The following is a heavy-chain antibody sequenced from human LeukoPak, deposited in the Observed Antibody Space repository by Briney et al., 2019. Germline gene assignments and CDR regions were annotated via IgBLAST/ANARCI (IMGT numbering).Heavy chain of an antibody. J-gene: IGHJ3*02. CDR3: ARRAHIAAAGTGDAFDI. CDR1: GFTFSDYY. Sequence: PGGSLRLSCAASGFTFSDYYMSWIRQPPGKGLEWIGSIYYSGNTYYNASLKSQVSISIDTSKNQFSLRLTSVTAADTAVYYCARRAHIAAAGTGDAFDIWGQGTMVTVSS. CDR2: IYYSGNT. V-gene: IGHV4-38-2*01. D-gene: IGHD6-13*01.